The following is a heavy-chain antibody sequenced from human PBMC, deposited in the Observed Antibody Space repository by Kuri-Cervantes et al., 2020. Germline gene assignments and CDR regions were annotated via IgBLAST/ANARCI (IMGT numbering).Heavy chain of an antibody. Sequence: GESLKISCVASGFTFSSYSMNWVRQAPGGGLEWVSAISGSGGSTYYADSVKGRFTISRDNSKNTLYLQMNSLRVEDTAVYYCAKDTGISRIVVMTSVAFDAFDIWGQGTRVTVSS. D-gene: IGHD3-22*01. J-gene: IGHJ3*02. CDR3: AKDTGISRIVVMTSVAFDAFDI. CDR1: GFTFSSYS. CDR2: ISGSGGST. V-gene: IGHV3-23*01.